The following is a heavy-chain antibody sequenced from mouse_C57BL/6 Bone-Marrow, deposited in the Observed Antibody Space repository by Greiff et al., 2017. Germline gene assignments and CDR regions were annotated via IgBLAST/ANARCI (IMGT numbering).Heavy chain of an antibody. CDR1: GYTFTSYG. D-gene: IGHD2-10*02. CDR2: IYPRSGNT. CDR3: ARRGYGNDVGFAY. Sequence: QVQLQQSGAELARPGASVKLSCKASGYTFTSYGISWVKQRTGQGLEWIGEIYPRSGNTYYNEKFKGKATLTADKSSSTAYMELRSLTSEYSAVYFCARRGYGNDVGFAYWGQGTLVTVSA. V-gene: IGHV1-81*01. J-gene: IGHJ3*01.